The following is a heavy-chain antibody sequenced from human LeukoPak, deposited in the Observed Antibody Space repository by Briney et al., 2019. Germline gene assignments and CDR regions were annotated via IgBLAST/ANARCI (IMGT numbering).Heavy chain of an antibody. V-gene: IGHV3-23*01. D-gene: IGHD2-15*01. CDR1: GFTFDDYA. J-gene: IGHJ4*02. Sequence: GGSLRLSCAASGFTFDDYAMSWVRRAPGKGLEWVSSISSSGGSTYYADSVKGRFTISRDISKNTLYLQMNSLRAEDTAVYYCTKEGGYCSGVSCYFDYWGQGTLVTVSS. CDR3: TKEGGYCSGVSCYFDY. CDR2: ISSSGGST.